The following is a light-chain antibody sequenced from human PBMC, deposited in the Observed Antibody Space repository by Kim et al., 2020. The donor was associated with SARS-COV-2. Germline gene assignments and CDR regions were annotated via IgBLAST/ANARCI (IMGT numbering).Light chain of an antibody. CDR3: QQRTIWPTVT. J-gene: IGKJ4*01. CDR1: QGISSY. CDR2: DAS. Sequence: EIELTQSPATLSLSPGERATLSCRASQGISSYLAWYQQKPGQAPRLLIYDASNRATGIPARFSGSGSGTDFTLTISSLEPEDFAVYYCQQRTIWPTVTFGGGTKVDIK. V-gene: IGKV3-11*01.